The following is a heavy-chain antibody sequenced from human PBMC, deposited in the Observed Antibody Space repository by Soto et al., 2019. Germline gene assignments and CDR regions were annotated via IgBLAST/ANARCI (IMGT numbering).Heavy chain of an antibody. D-gene: IGHD2-15*01. Sequence: PSETLSLTCTVSGGSISSYYWSWIRQPPGKGLEWIGYIYYSGSTNYNPSPKSRVTISVDTSKNQFSLSLNSVTAADTAVYFCARYSPPKKTYDSNPDWYAPWSQGTLVTVSS. CDR3: ARYSPPKKTYDSNPDWYAP. V-gene: IGHV4-59*01. J-gene: IGHJ5*02. CDR2: IYYSGST. CDR1: GGSISSYY.